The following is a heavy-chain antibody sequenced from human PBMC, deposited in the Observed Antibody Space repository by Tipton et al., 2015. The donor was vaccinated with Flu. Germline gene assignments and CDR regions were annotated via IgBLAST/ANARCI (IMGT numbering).Heavy chain of an antibody. V-gene: IGHV1-46*01. CDR1: GYTFTNYN. J-gene: IGHJ6*02. CDR2: IYPSGGGT. Sequence: QVQLVQSGAEVKKPGASVRISCTASGYTFTNYNMHWVRQAPGQGPEWMGIIYPSGGGTTYAQRFRGRVTLTRDKSTSTVYMELSSLRSEDTAVYYCARGGGSDPRGLDVWGHGTTVTVSS. D-gene: IGHD2-21*02. CDR3: ARGGGSDPRGLDV.